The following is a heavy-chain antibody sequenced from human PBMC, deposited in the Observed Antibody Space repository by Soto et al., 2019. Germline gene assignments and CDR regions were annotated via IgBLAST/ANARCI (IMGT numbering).Heavy chain of an antibody. CDR2: IYHSGST. CDR1: GASISSSHW. V-gene: IGHV4-4*02. CDR3: VRKDYSDWFFDL. Sequence: VQLQESGPGLVKPSGTLSLTCAVSGASISSSHWWSWVRQPPGKGLEWIGEIYHSGSTYYNASLKSRVAISLDKSKNQFSLKLRSVTAADTAVYYCVRKDYSDWFFDLWGRGTLVTVSS. J-gene: IGHJ2*01. D-gene: IGHD4-4*01.